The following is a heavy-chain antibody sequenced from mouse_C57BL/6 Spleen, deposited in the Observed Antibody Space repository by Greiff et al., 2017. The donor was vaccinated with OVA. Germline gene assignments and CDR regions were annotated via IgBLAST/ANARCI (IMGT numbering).Heavy chain of an antibody. D-gene: IGHD2-4*01. Sequence: QVQLQQPGAELVRPGTSVKLSCKASGYTFTSYWMHWVKQRPGQGLEWIGVIDPSDSYTNYTQKFKGKATLTVDTSSSTAYMQLSSLTSEDSAVYYCARGVYYDYDVGYFDVWGTGTTVTVSS. CDR1: GYTFTSYW. V-gene: IGHV1-59*01. CDR3: ARGVYYDYDVGYFDV. J-gene: IGHJ1*03. CDR2: IDPSDSYT.